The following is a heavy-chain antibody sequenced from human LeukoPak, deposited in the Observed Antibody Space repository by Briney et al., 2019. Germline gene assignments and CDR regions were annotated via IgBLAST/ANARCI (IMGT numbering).Heavy chain of an antibody. Sequence: PSETLSLTCTVSGGSISGGSYYWSWIRQPPGKGLEWIGYIYYSGSTKYNLSLKSRVTISVDTSKNQLSLKLSSVTAADTAVYYCARGECGLFDYRGKGTLVTVSS. V-gene: IGHV4-61*01. CDR1: GGSISGGSYY. CDR3: ARGECGLFDY. CDR2: IYYSGST. J-gene: IGHJ4*02. D-gene: IGHD3-16*01.